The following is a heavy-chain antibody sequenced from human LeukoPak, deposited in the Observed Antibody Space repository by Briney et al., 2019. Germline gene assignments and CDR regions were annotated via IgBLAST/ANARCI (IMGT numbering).Heavy chain of an antibody. J-gene: IGHJ5*02. CDR1: GGTFSSYA. CDR3: ARWGCSSTSCYPATNWFDP. V-gene: IGHV1-69*13. CDR2: IIPIFGTA. D-gene: IGHD2-2*01. Sequence: GASVKVSCKASGGTFSSYAISWVRQAPGQVLEWMGGIIPIFGTANYAQKFQGRVTITADESTSTAYMELSSLRSEDTAVYYCARWGCSSTSCYPATNWFDPWGQGTLVTVSS.